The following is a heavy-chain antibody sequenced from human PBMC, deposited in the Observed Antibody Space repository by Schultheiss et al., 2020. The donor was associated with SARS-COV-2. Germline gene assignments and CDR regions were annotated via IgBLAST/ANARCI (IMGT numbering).Heavy chain of an antibody. V-gene: IGHV4-39*07. J-gene: IGHJ6*03. CDR3: ARDRIGSGYHGPGGYMDV. CDR2: IYYSGST. CDR1: GGSISSSSYY. D-gene: IGHD3-3*01. Sequence: SETLSLTCTVSGGSISSSSYYWGWIRQHPGKGLEWIGSIYYSGSTYYNPSLKSRVTISVDTSKNQFSLKLSSVTAADTAVYCCARDRIGSGYHGPGGYMDVWGKGTTVTVSS.